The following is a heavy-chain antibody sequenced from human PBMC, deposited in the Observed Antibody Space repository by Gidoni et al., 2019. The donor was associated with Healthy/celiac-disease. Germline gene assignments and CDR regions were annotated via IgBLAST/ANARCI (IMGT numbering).Heavy chain of an antibody. CDR3: TTDWSYSSFDY. Sequence: EVQLVESGGGLVKPGGSLRLSCAASGFTFSNAWMSWVRQAPGKGLEWVGRIKSKTDGGTTDYAAPVKGRFTISRDNSKNTLYLQMNSLKTEDTAVYYCTTDWSYSSFDYWGQGTLVTVSS. CDR1: GFTFSNAW. J-gene: IGHJ4*02. CDR2: IKSKTDGGTT. D-gene: IGHD6-13*01. V-gene: IGHV3-15*01.